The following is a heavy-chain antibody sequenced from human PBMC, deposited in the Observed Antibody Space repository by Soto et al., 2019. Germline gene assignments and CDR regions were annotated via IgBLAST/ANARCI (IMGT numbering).Heavy chain of an antibody. CDR3: ARGDSSGWSRGGFDY. Sequence: SQTLSLTCAISGDSVSSNSAAWNWIRQSPSRGLEWLGRTYYRSKWYKDYAVSVKGRITINPDTSKNQFSLQLNSVTPEDTAVYYCARGDSSGWSRGGFDYWGQGNLVTVSS. V-gene: IGHV6-1*01. CDR2: TYYRSKWYK. D-gene: IGHD6-19*01. CDR1: GDSVSSNSAA. J-gene: IGHJ4*02.